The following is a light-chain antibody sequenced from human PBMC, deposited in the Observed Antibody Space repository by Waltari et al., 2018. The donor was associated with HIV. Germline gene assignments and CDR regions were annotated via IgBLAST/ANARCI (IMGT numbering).Light chain of an antibody. CDR3: QSFDSGLSAWV. Sequence: QSVLTQPPSVSGAPGQRVTFSCTGHGSTIGAHYDVQWYPVPPGSAPKLLIHTNTALPSGVPDRFSGSKSGASASLAITGLQAEDEGDYYCQSFDSGLSAWVFGGGTKLTVL. V-gene: IGLV1-40*03. CDR2: TNT. CDR1: GSTIGAHYD. J-gene: IGLJ3*02.